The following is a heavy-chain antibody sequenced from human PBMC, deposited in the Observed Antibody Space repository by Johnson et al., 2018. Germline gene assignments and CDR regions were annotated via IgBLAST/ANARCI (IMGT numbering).Heavy chain of an antibody. D-gene: IGHD6-13*01. CDR1: GFTFSSYG. J-gene: IGHJ6*02. CDR2: ISYDGSDK. V-gene: IGHV3-30*18. CDR3: AKGRGSSSWYYYDGMDV. Sequence: QVQLVQSGGGVVQPGRSLRLSCAASGFTFSSYGIHWVRQAPGKGLEWVAVISYDGSDKYYADSVKGRFRISRDTSKNTLYLQRNSLRPEDTAVYYCAKGRGSSSWYYYDGMDVWGQGTTVTVSS.